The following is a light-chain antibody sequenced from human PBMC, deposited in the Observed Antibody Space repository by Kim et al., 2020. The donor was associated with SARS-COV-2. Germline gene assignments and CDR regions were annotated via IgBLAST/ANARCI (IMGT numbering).Light chain of an antibody. CDR3: QQLHSYPYT. J-gene: IGKJ2*01. CDR2: ARS. Sequence: ASVGDRVTITCRAIQGISDYLTWYQQRPGKAPKLLIYARSALHSGVPSRFSGSGSGTDFTLTISSLQPEDFATYYCQQLHSYPYTFGQGTKLEI. CDR1: QGISDY. V-gene: IGKV1-9*01.